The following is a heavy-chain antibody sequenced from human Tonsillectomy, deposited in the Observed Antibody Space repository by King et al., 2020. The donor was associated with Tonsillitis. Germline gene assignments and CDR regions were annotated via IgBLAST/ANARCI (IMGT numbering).Heavy chain of an antibody. J-gene: IGHJ4*02. CDR2: ITGSGGNT. Sequence: VQLVESGGGLERPGGSLRISCAASGFTFSIYAMSWVRQAPGKGLEWVSAITGSGGNTYYADSVKGRFTISRDNSKNTLYLQMNSLRAEDTALYYCAKEPSDSSGNYGIFDCWGQGTLVTVSS. V-gene: IGHV3-23*04. CDR3: AKEPSDSSGNYGIFDC. D-gene: IGHD3-22*01. CDR1: GFTFSIYA.